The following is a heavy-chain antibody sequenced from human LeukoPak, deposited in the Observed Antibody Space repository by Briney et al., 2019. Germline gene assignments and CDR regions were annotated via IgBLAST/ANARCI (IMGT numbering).Heavy chain of an antibody. CDR1: RFTLTSFA. D-gene: IGHD2-8*02. V-gene: IGHV3-23*01. J-gene: IGHJ4*02. CDR3: SKASGGAFDY. CDR2: IYVSAADT. Sequence: PRGSLRLSCVASRFTLTSFAMRWVRPAPGKGLEWVAPIYVSAADTHYTHSPKGPCTTSRDNSRKTLYLQMNSLRAEGTALSYSSKASGGAFDYWGQGRLVTVYS.